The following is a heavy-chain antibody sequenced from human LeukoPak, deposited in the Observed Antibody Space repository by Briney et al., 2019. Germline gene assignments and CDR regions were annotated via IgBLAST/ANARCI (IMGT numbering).Heavy chain of an antibody. Sequence: SETLSLTCTVSGGSISSSNWWSWVRQPPGKGLEWIGEIYHSGSTNYNPSLKSRVTISVDKSKNQFSLKLSSVTAADTAVYYCASLRYFDWLPIDDAFDIWGQGTMVTVSS. J-gene: IGHJ3*02. D-gene: IGHD3-9*01. V-gene: IGHV4-4*02. CDR3: ASLRYFDWLPIDDAFDI. CDR2: IYHSGST. CDR1: GGSISSSNW.